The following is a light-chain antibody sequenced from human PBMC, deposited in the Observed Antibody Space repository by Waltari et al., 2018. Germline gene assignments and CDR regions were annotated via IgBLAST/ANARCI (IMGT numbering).Light chain of an antibody. CDR2: ANS. V-gene: IGLV3-21*03. CDR1: DIGRKN. J-gene: IGLJ2*01. Sequence: SYVVTQPPSVSLAPGKTATSTSGDDDIGRKNVCCYQQRPGQAPLWVVYANSDRSSGVPERFSGSNSGDTATLTISRVEVGDEADFYCQVWDSTTDHAIFGGGTKLTVL. CDR3: QVWDSTTDHAI.